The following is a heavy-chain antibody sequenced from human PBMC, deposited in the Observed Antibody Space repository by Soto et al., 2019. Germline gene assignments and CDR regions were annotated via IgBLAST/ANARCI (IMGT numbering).Heavy chain of an antibody. CDR3: ARGRSSYDY. D-gene: IGHD6-6*01. J-gene: IGHJ4*02. V-gene: IGHV4-34*01. CDR1: GGSFSGYY. CDR2: INHSGST. Sequence: SETLSLTCAVYGGSFSGYYWSWIRQPPGKGLEWIGEINHSGSTNYNPSLKSRVTISVDTSKNQFSLKLSSVTAADTAVYYCARGRSSYDYWGQGTLVTVSS.